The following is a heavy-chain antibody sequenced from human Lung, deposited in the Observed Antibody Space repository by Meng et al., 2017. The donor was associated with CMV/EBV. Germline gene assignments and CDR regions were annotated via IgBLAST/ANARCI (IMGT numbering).Heavy chain of an antibody. CDR3: ARADKVRFDY. V-gene: IGHV4-4*02. CDR2: IYHSGST. J-gene: IGHJ4*02. CDR1: GGSMSSTNW. Sequence: VEPREAGPGLVRPSGSLSLTCAVSGGSMSSTNWWSWVRQPPGKGLEWIGEIYHSGSTNYNPSLKSRVSISVDKSKNQFSLKLSSVTAADTAVYYCARADKVRFDYWGQGTLVTVSS.